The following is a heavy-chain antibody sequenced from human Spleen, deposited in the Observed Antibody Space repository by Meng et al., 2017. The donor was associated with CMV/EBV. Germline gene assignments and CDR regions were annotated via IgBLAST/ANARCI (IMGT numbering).Heavy chain of an antibody. J-gene: IGHJ5*02. Sequence: GGSLRLSCAASGFTFSDYGMHWVRQAPGRGLEWVAFTRFDGRNKFYVDSVKGRFTISRDNFKNTLDLQMDTLTAEDTAVYNCVRGHRSVVVIDWFDPRGQGTLVTVSS. CDR3: VRGHRSVVVIDWFDP. D-gene: IGHD2-21*01. CDR2: TRFDGRNK. CDR1: GFTFSDYG. V-gene: IGHV3-30*02.